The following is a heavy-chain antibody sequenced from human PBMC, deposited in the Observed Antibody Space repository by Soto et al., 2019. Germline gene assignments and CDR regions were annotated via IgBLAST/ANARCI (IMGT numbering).Heavy chain of an antibody. CDR3: ARDRYYYDSSGYWGDAFDI. CDR2: ISAYNGNT. D-gene: IGHD3-22*01. V-gene: IGHV1-18*01. Sequence: ASVKVSCKASGYTFTSYGISWVRQAPGQGLEWMGWISAYNGNTNYAQKLQGRVTMTTDTSTSTAYMELRSLRSDDTAVYYCARDRYYYDSSGYWGDAFDIWGQGTMVTVSS. CDR1: GYTFTSYG. J-gene: IGHJ3*02.